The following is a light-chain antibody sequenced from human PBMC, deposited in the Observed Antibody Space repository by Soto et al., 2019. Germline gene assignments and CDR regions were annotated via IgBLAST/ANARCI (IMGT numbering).Light chain of an antibody. CDR1: QSVSSY. V-gene: IGKV3-20*01. J-gene: IGKJ4*01. CDR2: DTS. Sequence: EIVLTQSPCTLSLSVGERVTLSCRASQSVSSYLAWYQQTPGQAPRLLIYDTSNRATGTPDRFSGSGSGTNFTLTISRLEPEEFTVYYCQQYGSSPLTFGGGTTVEIK. CDR3: QQYGSSPLT.